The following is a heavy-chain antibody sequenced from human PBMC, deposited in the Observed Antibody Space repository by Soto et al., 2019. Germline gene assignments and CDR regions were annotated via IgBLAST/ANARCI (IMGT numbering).Heavy chain of an antibody. CDR3: ATHPPYGPLDH. Sequence: SETLSLTCTVSGGSISSYYWSWIRQPPGKGLEWIGYIYYSGSTNYNPSLKSRVTISVDTSKNQFSLRLTSVTAADTAVYYCATHPPYGPLDHWGQGTLVNVSS. CDR1: GGSISSYY. D-gene: IGHD4-17*01. CDR2: IYYSGST. V-gene: IGHV4-59*08. J-gene: IGHJ4*02.